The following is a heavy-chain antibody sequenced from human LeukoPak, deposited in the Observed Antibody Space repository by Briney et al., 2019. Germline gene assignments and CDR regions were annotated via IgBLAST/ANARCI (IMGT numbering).Heavy chain of an antibody. J-gene: IGHJ6*02. D-gene: IGHD1-26*01. CDR3: AKGLRRWELSYYYYGMDV. CDR1: GFTFSSYA. Sequence: GGSLRLSCAASGFTFSSYAMSWVRQAPGKGLEWVSAISGSGGSTYYADSVKGRFTISRDNSKNTLYLQMNSLRAEDTAVYYCAKGLRRWELSYYYYGMDVWGQGTTVTVSS. CDR2: ISGSGGST. V-gene: IGHV3-23*01.